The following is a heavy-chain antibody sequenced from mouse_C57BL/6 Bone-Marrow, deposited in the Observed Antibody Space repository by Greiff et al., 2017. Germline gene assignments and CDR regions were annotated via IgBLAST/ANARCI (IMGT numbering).Heavy chain of an antibody. D-gene: IGHD2-2*01. V-gene: IGHV5-4*03. CDR3: ARGWGYDGNYFDY. J-gene: IGHJ2*01. Sequence: EVKLVESGGGLVKPGGSLKLSCAASGFTFSSYAMSWVRQTPEKRLEWVATISDGGSYTYYPDNVKGRFTISRDNAKNNLYLQMSHLKSEDTAMYYCARGWGYDGNYFDYWGQGTTLTVSS. CDR2: ISDGGSYT. CDR1: GFTFSSYA.